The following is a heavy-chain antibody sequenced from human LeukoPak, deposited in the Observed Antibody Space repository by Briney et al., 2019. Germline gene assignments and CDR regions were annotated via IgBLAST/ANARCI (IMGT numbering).Heavy chain of an antibody. V-gene: IGHV4-4*07. J-gene: IGHJ3*02. Sequence: SETLSLTCTVSGGSISSYDWSWIRQPAGKGLEWIGSIYTSGSTNYNPSLKSRVTMSVDTSKNQFSLKLSSVTAADTAVYYCARVGDGPYSGSYYRAFDIWGQGTMVTVSS. CDR2: IYTSGST. D-gene: IGHD1-26*01. CDR3: ARVGDGPYSGSYYRAFDI. CDR1: GGSISSYD.